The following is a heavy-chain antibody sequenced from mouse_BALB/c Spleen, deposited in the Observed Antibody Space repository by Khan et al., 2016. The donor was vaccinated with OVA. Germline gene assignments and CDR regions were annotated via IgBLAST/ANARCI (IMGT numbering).Heavy chain of an antibody. V-gene: IGHV2-6-7*01. Sequence: QMQLEESGPGLVAPSQSLSITCTVSGFSLTGYGVNWVRQPPGKGLEWPGMIWGDGSTDYNSALKSRLSISKDNSKSQVFLKMNSLQTDDTARYYCARAYYGNYREAMDYWGQGTSVTVSS. J-gene: IGHJ4*01. D-gene: IGHD2-10*01. CDR1: GFSLTGYG. CDR2: IWGDGST. CDR3: ARAYYGNYREAMDY.